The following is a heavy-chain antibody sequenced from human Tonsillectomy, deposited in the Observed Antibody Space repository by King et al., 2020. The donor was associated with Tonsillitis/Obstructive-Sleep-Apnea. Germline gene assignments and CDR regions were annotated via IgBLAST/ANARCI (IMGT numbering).Heavy chain of an antibody. Sequence: VQLVESRGGVVQPGRSLRLSCAASGFTFSRYAMHWVRQAPGKGLEWVAVISFDGSNKYYADSVKGRFTISRDNSKNTQYLQMNSLRGEDTAVYYCAKELEEGGQGLTTDWFDPWGQGTLVTVSS. V-gene: IGHV3-30*18. CDR2: ISFDGSNK. CDR3: AKELEEGGQGLTTDWFDP. J-gene: IGHJ5*02. CDR1: GFTFSRYA. D-gene: IGHD4-11*01.